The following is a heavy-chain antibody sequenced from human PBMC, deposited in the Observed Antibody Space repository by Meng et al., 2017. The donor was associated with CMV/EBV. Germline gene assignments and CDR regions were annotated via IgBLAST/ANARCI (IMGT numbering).Heavy chain of an antibody. CDR2: IYSGGSST. V-gene: IGHV3-23*03. Sequence: GGSLRLSCAASGFTFSSYAMSWVRQAPGKGLEWVSVIYSGGSSTYYADSVKGRFTISRDNSKNTLYLQMNSLRAEDTAVYYCAKRSVILAVVDYWGQGTLVTVSS. CDR3: AKRSVILAVVDY. CDR1: GFTFSSYA. D-gene: IGHD3-22*01. J-gene: IGHJ4*02.